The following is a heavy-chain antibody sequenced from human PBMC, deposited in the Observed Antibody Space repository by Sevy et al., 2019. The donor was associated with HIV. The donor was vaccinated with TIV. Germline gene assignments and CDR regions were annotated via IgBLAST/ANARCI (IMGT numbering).Heavy chain of an antibody. CDR1: GFTFSSYG. Sequence: GGSLRLSCAASGFTFSSYGMHWVRQAPGKGLEWVAVIWYDGSNKYYADSVKGRFTISRDNSKNTLYLQMNSLRAEDTAVYYCAKDWGSFWIILRGLGYWGQGTLVTASS. D-gene: IGHD3-16*01. V-gene: IGHV3-33*06. CDR2: IWYDGSNK. J-gene: IGHJ4*02. CDR3: AKDWGSFWIILRGLGY.